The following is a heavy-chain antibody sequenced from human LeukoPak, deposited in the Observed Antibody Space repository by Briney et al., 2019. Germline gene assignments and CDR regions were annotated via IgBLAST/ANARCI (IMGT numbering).Heavy chain of an antibody. D-gene: IGHD6-6*01. CDR2: ITNDGSST. J-gene: IGHJ6*02. V-gene: IGHV3-74*01. CDR1: GLTFSSHW. Sequence: GGSLRLSFAASGLTFSSHWMHWVRQAPGKGLVWVSRITNDGSSTTYADSVKGRFTISRDNAKNMLYLQVNSLRAEDTAVYYCAKSLGTSSWYYYCVMDVWGQGTTVTVSS. CDR3: AKSLGTSSWYYYCVMDV.